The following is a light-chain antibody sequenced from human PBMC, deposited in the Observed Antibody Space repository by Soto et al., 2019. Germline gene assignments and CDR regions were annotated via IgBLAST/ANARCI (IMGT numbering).Light chain of an antibody. CDR2: SND. J-gene: IGLJ2*01. CDR3: AAWDDSRNAVV. V-gene: IGLV1-44*01. Sequence: QSVLTQPPSASGTPGQRGTISCSGSSSNIGSNTVNWYQQLPGTAPKLLIYSNDQRPSGVPDRFSGSKSGTSASLAISGLQSEDEADYYCAAWDDSRNAVVFGGGTKLTVL. CDR1: SSNIGSNT.